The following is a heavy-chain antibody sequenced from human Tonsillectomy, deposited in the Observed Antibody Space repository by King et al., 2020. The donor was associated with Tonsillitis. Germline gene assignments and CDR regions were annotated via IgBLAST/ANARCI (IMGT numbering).Heavy chain of an antibody. CDR1: GGSISSGSYY. D-gene: IGHD3-16*01. CDR2: IYYSGST. CDR3: ARGGIRFGTPLN. Sequence: VQLQESGPGLVKSSQTLSLTCTVSGGSISSGSYYWSWIRQHPGKGLEWIGYIYYSGSTYYNPSLKSRVTISVDTSNNQFSLKLSSVTAADTAVYYCARGGIRFGTPLNWGKGTLVTVSS. V-gene: IGHV4-31*03. J-gene: IGHJ4*02.